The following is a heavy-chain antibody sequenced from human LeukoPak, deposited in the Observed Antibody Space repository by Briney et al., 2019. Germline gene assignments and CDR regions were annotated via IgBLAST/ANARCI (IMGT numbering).Heavy chain of an antibody. D-gene: IGHD2-2*01. CDR1: GGSFSGYY. CDR3: AREESSSSGYYFDY. V-gene: IGHV4-34*01. J-gene: IGHJ4*02. Sequence: SETLSPTCAVYGGSFSGYYWSWIRQPPGKGLEWIGEINHSGSTNYNPSLKSRVTISVDTSKNQFSLKLSSVTAADTAVYYCAREESSSSGYYFDYWGQGTLVTVSS. CDR2: INHSGST.